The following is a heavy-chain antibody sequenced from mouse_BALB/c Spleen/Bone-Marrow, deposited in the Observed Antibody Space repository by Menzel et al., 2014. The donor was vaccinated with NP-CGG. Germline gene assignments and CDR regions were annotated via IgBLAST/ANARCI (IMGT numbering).Heavy chain of an antibody. J-gene: IGHJ4*01. D-gene: IGHD2-12*01. CDR1: GFTFSSYA. V-gene: IGHV5-9-3*01. Sequence: EVQRVESGGGLVKPGGSLKLSCAASGFTFSSYAMSWVRQTPEKRLEWVAIISSGGSYTYYPDSVKGRFTISRDNAKNTLYLQMSSLRSEDTAMYYCARLRTTEAMDYWGRGTSVTVSS. CDR2: ISSGGSYT. CDR3: ARLRTTEAMDY.